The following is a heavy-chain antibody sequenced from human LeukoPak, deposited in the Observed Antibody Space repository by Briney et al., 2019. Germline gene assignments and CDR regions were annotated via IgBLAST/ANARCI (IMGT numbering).Heavy chain of an antibody. CDR2: IKGDGSST. Sequence: GGSLRLSCAASGFTFSTYWMHWVRQAPGKGLVWVARIKGDGSSTIYADSVKGRFTISRDNSKNTLYLRTSSLRAEDTAVYYCARASTTVPNLLDHWGRGTLVTVSS. D-gene: IGHD4-17*01. V-gene: IGHV3-74*01. CDR3: ARASTTVPNLLDH. J-gene: IGHJ4*02. CDR1: GFTFSTYW.